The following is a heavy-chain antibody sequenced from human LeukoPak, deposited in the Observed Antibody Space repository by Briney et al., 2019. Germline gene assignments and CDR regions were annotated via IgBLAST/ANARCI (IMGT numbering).Heavy chain of an antibody. Sequence: GASVKVSCKASGYTFTSYGISWVRQAPGQGLEWMGWISAYNGNTNYAQKLQGRVTMTTDTSTSTAYMELRSLRSDDTAVYYCARDGCSSTSCYLGFDYWGQGTLVTVSS. V-gene: IGHV1-18*01. CDR2: ISAYNGNT. CDR1: GYTFTSYG. J-gene: IGHJ4*02. CDR3: ARDGCSSTSCYLGFDY. D-gene: IGHD2-2*01.